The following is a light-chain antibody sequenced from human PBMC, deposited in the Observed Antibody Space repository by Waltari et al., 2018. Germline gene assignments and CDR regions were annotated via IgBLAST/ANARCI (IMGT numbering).Light chain of an antibody. V-gene: IGLV2-8*01. Sequence: QSALTQPPSASGSPGQSVPISCTGPSSHVGGYNYFSWYQQHPGKAPKLMIYEVSERPSGVPDRFSGSKSGNKASLTVSGLQADDEADYYCSSLAGGGYVVFGGGTKVTVL. CDR3: SSLAGGGYVV. CDR1: SSHVGGYNY. CDR2: EVS. J-gene: IGLJ2*01.